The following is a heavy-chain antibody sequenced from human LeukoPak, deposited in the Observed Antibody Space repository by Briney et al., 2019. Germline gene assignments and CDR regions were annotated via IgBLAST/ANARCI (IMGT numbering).Heavy chain of an antibody. CDR3: TRDHGSYCFDY. CDR2: INEDGSEK. D-gene: IGHD1-26*01. CDR1: GFPFSSYR. J-gene: IGHJ4*02. Sequence: PGGSLRLSCVASGFPFSSYRMSWVRQAPGKGLEWVANINEDGSEKYYVDSVKGRFTISRDNAKNSLYLQMNSLRAEDTAVYYCTRDHGSYCFDYWGQETLVTVSS. V-gene: IGHV3-7*01.